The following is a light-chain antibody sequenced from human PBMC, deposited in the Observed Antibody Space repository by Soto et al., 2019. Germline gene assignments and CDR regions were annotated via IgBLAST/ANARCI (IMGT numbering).Light chain of an antibody. V-gene: IGLV2-14*03. CDR2: SNN. CDR3: AAWDDSLNGV. Sequence: QSALTQPASVSGSPGQSITISCTGSSNDVGGYNYVSWYQQHPGQAPKLIIYSNNQRPSGVPDRFSGSKSGTSASLAISGLQSEDEADYYCAAWDDSLNGVFGGGTQLTVL. J-gene: IGLJ3*02. CDR1: SNDVGGYNY.